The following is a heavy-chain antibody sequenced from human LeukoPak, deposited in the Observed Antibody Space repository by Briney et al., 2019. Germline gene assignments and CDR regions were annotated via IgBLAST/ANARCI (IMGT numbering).Heavy chain of an antibody. CDR3: ARGAVEMARWLEP. V-gene: IGHV1-2*02. J-gene: IGHJ4*02. D-gene: IGHD5-24*01. CDR1: GYTFTGYH. Sequence: ASVKVSCKASGYTFTGYHIHWVRQAPGQGVEWMGSIYPNSGGTNYAQKFQGRVTMTRDTSMTTVYIELSRLRSDDTAVYYCARGAVEMARWLEPWGEGTLVTVSS. CDR2: IYPNSGGT.